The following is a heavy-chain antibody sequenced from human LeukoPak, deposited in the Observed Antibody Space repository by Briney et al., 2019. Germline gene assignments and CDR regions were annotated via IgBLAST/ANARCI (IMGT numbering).Heavy chain of an antibody. D-gene: IGHD6-19*01. Sequence: SETLSLTCTVSGGSISNYYWSWIRQPPGKGLEWIGYIYNSGSTKYNPSLKSRVTISLDTSKNQFSLKLTSVTAADAAVYYCARHTVGIAVAPIDYWGQGTLVTVSS. CDR3: ARHTVGIAVAPIDY. CDR2: IYNSGST. CDR1: GGSISNYY. V-gene: IGHV4-59*08. J-gene: IGHJ4*02.